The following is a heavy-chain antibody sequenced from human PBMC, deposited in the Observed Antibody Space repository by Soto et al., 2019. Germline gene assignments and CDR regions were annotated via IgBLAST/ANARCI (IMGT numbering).Heavy chain of an antibody. V-gene: IGHV4-30-4*01. CDR2: IIYSGTT. Sequence: QVQLQESGPGLLKPSQTLSLTCTVSGGSISSGDYYWSWIRQPPGKGLEWIGYIIYSGTTDYNPSLESRLTISVDTSKNQFSLKLTSVTAADTAVYYCARNGALDYWGRGTLVTVSS. CDR3: ARNGALDY. D-gene: IGHD2-8*01. J-gene: IGHJ4*02. CDR1: GGSISSGDYY.